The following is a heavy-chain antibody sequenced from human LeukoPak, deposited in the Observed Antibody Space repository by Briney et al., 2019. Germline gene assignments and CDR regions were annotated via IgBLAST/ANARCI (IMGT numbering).Heavy chain of an antibody. CDR2: IYTSGST. CDR1: GGSISSYY. J-gene: IGHJ3*02. Sequence: PSETLSLTCTVSGGSISSYYWSWIRQPAGKGLEWIGRIYTSGSTNYNPSLKSRVTISVDTSKNQFSLKLSSVTAADTAVYYCARDRLWFGELPDAFDIWGQGTMVTVSS. CDR3: ARDRLWFGELPDAFDI. V-gene: IGHV4-4*07. D-gene: IGHD3-10*01.